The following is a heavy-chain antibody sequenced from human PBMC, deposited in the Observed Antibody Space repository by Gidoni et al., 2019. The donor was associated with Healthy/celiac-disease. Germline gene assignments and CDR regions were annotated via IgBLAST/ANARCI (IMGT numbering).Heavy chain of an antibody. Sequence: QAQLVQSGAEVKKPGASVKVSCKASGYTFTGSYMHWVRQAPGQGLVWMGWINPNSGGTNYAQKFQGWVTMTRDTTISTAYMELSRLRSDDTAVYYCARAGELGATYYFDYWGQGTLVTVSS. CDR1: GYTFTGSY. CDR3: ARAGELGATYYFDY. D-gene: IGHD1-26*01. CDR2: INPNSGGT. J-gene: IGHJ4*02. V-gene: IGHV1-2*04.